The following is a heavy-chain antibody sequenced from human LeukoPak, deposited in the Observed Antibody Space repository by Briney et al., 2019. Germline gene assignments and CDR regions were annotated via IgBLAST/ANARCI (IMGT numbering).Heavy chain of an antibody. Sequence: GASVKVSCKASGYTFTSYGISWVRQAPGQGLEWMGWISAYNGNTNYAQKLQGRVTMTTDTSTSTAYMELSSLRSEDTAVYYCARDLTTVTTVYYYGMDVWGQGTTVTVSS. CDR2: ISAYNGNT. D-gene: IGHD4-17*01. V-gene: IGHV1-18*01. CDR1: GYTFTSYG. CDR3: ARDLTTVTTVYYYGMDV. J-gene: IGHJ6*02.